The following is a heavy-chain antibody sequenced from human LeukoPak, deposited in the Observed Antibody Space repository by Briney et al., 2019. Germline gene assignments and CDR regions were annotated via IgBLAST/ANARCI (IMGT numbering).Heavy chain of an antibody. V-gene: IGHV3-66*01. CDR2: IYSGGST. D-gene: IGHD3-22*01. CDR1: GFTVSSNY. CDR3: ARGNVDDSSGYPYFDY. Sequence: GGSLRLPCAASGFTVSSNYMSWVRQAPGKGLEWVSVIYSGGSTYYADSVKGRFTISRDNSKNTLYLQMNSLRAEDTAVYYCARGNVDDSSGYPYFDYWGQGTLVTVSS. J-gene: IGHJ4*02.